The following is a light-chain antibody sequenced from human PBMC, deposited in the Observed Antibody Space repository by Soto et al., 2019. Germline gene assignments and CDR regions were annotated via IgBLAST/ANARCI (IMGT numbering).Light chain of an antibody. J-gene: IGKJ1*01. Sequence: GDRVTITCRASESINRRLAWYQQKLGKAPKVLVYDVSSLESGVPSRFSGSGSGTDFTLTISSLQPEDFATYFCQQSYSRPRTFGQGTKVDIK. CDR2: DVS. CDR1: ESINRR. CDR3: QQSYSRPRT. V-gene: IGKV1-39*01.